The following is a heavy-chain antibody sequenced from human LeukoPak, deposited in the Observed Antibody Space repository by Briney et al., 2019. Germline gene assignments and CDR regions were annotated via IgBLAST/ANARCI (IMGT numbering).Heavy chain of an antibody. CDR2: IIRIFGTA. CDR3: ARSRRSSSWYHPYYYYYMDV. Sequence: ASVKVSCKASGGTFSSYAISWVRQAPGQGLEWMGGIIRIFGTANYAQKFQGRVTMTRNTSISTAYMELSSLRSEDTAVYYCARSRRSSSWYHPYYYYYMDVWGKGTTVTISS. V-gene: IGHV1-69*05. J-gene: IGHJ6*03. CDR1: GGTFSSYA. D-gene: IGHD6-13*01.